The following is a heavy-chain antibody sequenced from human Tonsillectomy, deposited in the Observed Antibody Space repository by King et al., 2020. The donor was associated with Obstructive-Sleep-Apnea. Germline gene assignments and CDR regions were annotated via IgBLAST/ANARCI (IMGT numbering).Heavy chain of an antibody. V-gene: IGHV4-59*08. CDR3: ARLRRMIVDDTGLVFDY. CDR1: GGSIGSYY. CDR2: IYYSGST. J-gene: IGHJ4*02. Sequence: VQLQESGPGLVKPSETLSLTCTVSGGSIGSYYWSWIRQPPGKGLEWVGYIYYSGSTNYNPSLKRRVTISVDTSKNQFSLRLPSVTAADTAVYYWARLRRMIVDDTGLVFDYWGQGTLVTVSS. D-gene: IGHD3-22*01.